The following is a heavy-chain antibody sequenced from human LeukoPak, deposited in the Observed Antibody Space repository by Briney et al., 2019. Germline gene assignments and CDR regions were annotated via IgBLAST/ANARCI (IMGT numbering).Heavy chain of an antibody. CDR1: GYTFTNSY. D-gene: IGHD5-24*01. CDR2: TNPDGGNT. V-gene: IGHV1-46*01. CDR3: ARIRDGYNDAYDI. Sequence: ASVKASCKASGYTFTNSYIHWVRQAPGQVLEWMGLTNPDGGNTNYAQNFQGRVTLTRDTSTSTVYMELSSLRSEDTAIYYCARIRDGYNDAYDIWGQGTVVTVPS. J-gene: IGHJ3*02.